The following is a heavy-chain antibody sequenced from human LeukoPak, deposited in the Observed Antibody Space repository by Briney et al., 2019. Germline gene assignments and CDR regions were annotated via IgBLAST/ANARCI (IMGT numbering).Heavy chain of an antibody. CDR3: TTLGYHLDS. CDR1: GFAFSAYE. V-gene: IGHV3-48*03. CDR2: IAGSDTTT. Sequence: GGSLRLSCAASGFAFSAYEMKWVRQAPGKGLEWVSYIAGSDTTTYYADSVRGRFTISRDNAKSSLYLQMNSLRAEDTALYYCTTLGYHLDSWGQGTLVTVSS. D-gene: IGHD3-22*01. J-gene: IGHJ4*02.